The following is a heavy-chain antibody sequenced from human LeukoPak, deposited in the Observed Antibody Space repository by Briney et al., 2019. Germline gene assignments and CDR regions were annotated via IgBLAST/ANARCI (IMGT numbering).Heavy chain of an antibody. J-gene: IGHJ4*02. D-gene: IGHD1-7*01. CDR3: AGDWNWNYGLDY. V-gene: IGHV3-21*01. CDR1: GFTFSNYS. Sequence: GGSLRLSFAASGFTFSNYSMNWVRQAPGKGLEWVSSISSSSSYIYYADSVKDRFTISRDNAKNSLYLQLNSLRAEDTAVYYCAGDWNWNYGLDYWGQGTLVTVSS. CDR2: ISSSSSYI.